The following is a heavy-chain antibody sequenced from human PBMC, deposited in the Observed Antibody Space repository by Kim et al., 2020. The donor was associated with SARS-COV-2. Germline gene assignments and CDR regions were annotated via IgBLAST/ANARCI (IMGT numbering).Heavy chain of an antibody. J-gene: IGHJ2*01. V-gene: IGHV3-30*07. CDR3: ARGRASYYDSSGYFL. Sequence: DSVKGRFTISRDNSKNTLYLQMNSLRAEDTAVYYCARGRASYYDSSGYFLWGRGTLVTVSS. D-gene: IGHD3-22*01.